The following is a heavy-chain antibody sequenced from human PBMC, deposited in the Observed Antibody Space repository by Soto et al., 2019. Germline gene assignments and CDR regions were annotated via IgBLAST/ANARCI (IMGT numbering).Heavy chain of an antibody. V-gene: IGHV5-10-1*01. D-gene: IGHD6-13*01. CDR3: ASPLSSGIAAAGTFDY. J-gene: IGHJ4*02. CDR2: IDPSDSYT. CDR1: GYSFTSYW. Sequence: GESLKISCKGSGYSFTSYWISWVRQMPGKGLEWMGRIDPSDSYTNYSPSFQGHVTISADKSISTAYLQWSSLKASDTAMYYCASPLSSGIAAAGTFDYWGQGTLVTVSS.